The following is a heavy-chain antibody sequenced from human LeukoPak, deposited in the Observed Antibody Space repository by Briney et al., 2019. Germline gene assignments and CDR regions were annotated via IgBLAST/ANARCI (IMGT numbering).Heavy chain of an antibody. D-gene: IGHD6-25*01. V-gene: IGHV3-48*01. CDR2: ISSSSSTI. Sequence: GGSLRLSCAASGFTFSSYSMNWVRQAPGKGLEWVSYISSSSSTIYYADSVKGRFTISRDNAKNSLYLQMNSLRAEDTAVYYCARDHPSDGGWSSSEIWFDPWGQGTLVTVSS. CDR3: ARDHPSDGGWSSSEIWFDP. J-gene: IGHJ5*02. CDR1: GFTFSSYS.